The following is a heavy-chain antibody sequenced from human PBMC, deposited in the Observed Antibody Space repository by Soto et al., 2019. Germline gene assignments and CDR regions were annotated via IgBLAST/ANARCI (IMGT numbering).Heavy chain of an antibody. J-gene: IGHJ2*01. CDR2: IIPIFGRA. CDR1: GGTFSSYA. D-gene: IGHD6-19*01. Sequence: QVQLVQSGAEVKKPGSSVKVSCKASGGTFSSYAISWVRQAPGQGLEWMGGIIPIFGRANYAQKFQGRVTITAAASTSTAYMELSSLRSEDTAVYYWAQTLGLAVAGPGRFDLWGRGTLVTVSS. V-gene: IGHV1-69*12. CDR3: AQTLGLAVAGPGRFDL.